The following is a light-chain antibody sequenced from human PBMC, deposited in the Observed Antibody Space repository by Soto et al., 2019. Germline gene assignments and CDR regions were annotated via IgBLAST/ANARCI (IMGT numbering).Light chain of an antibody. CDR3: QQRGNRPPWT. V-gene: IGKV3-11*01. Sequence: ESVKTESRATMSLSPGERATLSCRASQSVGKYLVWYQQKPGQAPRLLIYDASNRATGIPARFSGSGSGTDFTLTISSLEPEDVAVYYCQQRGNRPPWTFGQGTKVDI. CDR1: QSVGKY. J-gene: IGKJ1*01. CDR2: DAS.